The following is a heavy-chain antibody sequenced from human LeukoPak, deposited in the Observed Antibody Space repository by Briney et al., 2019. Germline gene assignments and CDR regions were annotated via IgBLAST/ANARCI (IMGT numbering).Heavy chain of an antibody. CDR2: IKQDGSEK. CDR1: GFTFSSYW. J-gene: IGHJ6*02. V-gene: IGHV3-7*01. CDR3: AREPLRYFDWLYSLGYYYGMDV. Sequence: GGSLRLSCAASGFTFSSYWMSWVRQAPGKGLEWVASIKQDGSEKYYVDSVKGRFTISRDNAKNSLYLQMNSLRAEDTAVYYCAREPLRYFDWLYSLGYYYGMDVWGQGTTVTVSS. D-gene: IGHD3-9*01.